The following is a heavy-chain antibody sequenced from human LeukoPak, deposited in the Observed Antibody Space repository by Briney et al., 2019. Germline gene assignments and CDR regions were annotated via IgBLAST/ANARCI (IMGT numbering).Heavy chain of an antibody. CDR1: GGSFSGYY. CDR2: INHSGST. D-gene: IGHD5-18*01. CDR3: ARLGGYSYGYSDY. V-gene: IGHV4-34*01. Sequence: SETLSLTCAVYGGSFSGYYWSWIRQPPGKGLEWIGEINHSGSTNYNPSLKSRVTISVDTSKNQFSLKLSSVTAAVTAVYYCARLGGYSYGYSDYWGQGTLVTVSS. J-gene: IGHJ4*02.